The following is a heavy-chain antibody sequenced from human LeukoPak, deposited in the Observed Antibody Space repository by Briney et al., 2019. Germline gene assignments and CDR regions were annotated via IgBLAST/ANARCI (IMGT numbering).Heavy chain of an antibody. J-gene: IGHJ6*02. CDR2: SSNRSSFA. Sequence: GGFRRLSCAASGFTFSDYYMSWIRQAPGVGLELVSYSSNRSSFANYADSVKGRFTISRDKAKTSLYLQMNSLRAEDTAVYYCARDQIVVVPATTYYGMDVWGQGTTVTVSS. CDR1: GFTFSDYY. V-gene: IGHV3-11*06. D-gene: IGHD2-2*01. CDR3: ARDQIVVVPATTYYGMDV.